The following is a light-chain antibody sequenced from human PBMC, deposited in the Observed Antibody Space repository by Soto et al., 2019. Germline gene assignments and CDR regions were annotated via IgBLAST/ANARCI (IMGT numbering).Light chain of an antibody. CDR1: SRDVGGYNY. CDR2: DVS. Sequence: QSALTQPASVSGSPGQSITISCTGTSRDVGGYNYVSWYQQHPGKAPKLMIYDVSNRPSGVSNRFSGSKSGNMASLTISGLQAEDEADYYCSSYTSSSTDVVFGGGTKVTVL. J-gene: IGLJ2*01. CDR3: SSYTSSSTDVV. V-gene: IGLV2-14*01.